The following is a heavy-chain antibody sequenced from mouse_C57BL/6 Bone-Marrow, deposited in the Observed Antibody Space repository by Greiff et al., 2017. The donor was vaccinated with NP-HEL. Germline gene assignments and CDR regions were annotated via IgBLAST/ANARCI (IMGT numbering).Heavy chain of an antibody. CDR3: ARGYYGSTFAY. Sequence: QVQLKQSGAELVKPGASVKLSCKASGYAFSSYWMNWVKQRPGKGLEWIGQIYPGDGDTNYNGKFKGKATLTADKSSSTAYMQLSSLTSEESAVYFCARGYYGSTFAYWGQGTLVTVSA. V-gene: IGHV1-80*01. D-gene: IGHD1-1*01. CDR1: GYAFSSYW. J-gene: IGHJ3*01. CDR2: IYPGDGDT.